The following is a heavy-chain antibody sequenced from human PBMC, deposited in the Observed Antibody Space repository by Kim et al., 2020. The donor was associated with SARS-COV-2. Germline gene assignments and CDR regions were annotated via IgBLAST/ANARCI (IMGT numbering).Heavy chain of an antibody. J-gene: IGHJ6*04. CDR2: IKRKSDGGTT. CDR3: TTDRATMTLFDYYYYGMDV. Sequence: GGSLRLSCAASGFTFSNAWMSWVRQAPGKGLEWVGRIKRKSDGGTTDYAAPVKGRFTISRDDSKNRLYLQMNSLKTEDTAVYYCTTDRATMTLFDYYYYGMDVWGKGTTVTVSS. V-gene: IGHV3-15*01. CDR1: GFTFSNAW. D-gene: IGHD5-12*01.